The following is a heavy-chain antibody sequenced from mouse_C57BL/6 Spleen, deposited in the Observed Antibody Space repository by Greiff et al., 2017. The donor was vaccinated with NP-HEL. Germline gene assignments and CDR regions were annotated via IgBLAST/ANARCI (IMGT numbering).Heavy chain of an antibody. CDR3: AREGITTVGDAMDY. J-gene: IGHJ4*01. CDR2: ISYDGSN. D-gene: IGHD1-1*01. CDR1: GYSITSGYY. V-gene: IGHV3-6*01. Sequence: ESGPGLVKPSQSLSLTCSVTGYSITSGYYWNWIRQFPGNKLEWMGYISYDGSNNYNPSLKNRISITRDTSKNQFFLKLNSVTTEDTATYYCAREGITTVGDAMDYWGQGTSVTVSS.